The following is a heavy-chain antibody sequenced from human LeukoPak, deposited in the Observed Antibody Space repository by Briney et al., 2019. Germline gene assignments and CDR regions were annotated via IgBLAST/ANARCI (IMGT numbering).Heavy chain of an antibody. CDR2: INWNGGST. J-gene: IGHJ6*03. Sequence: GGSLRLSCGVSGFTFDDYGMNWVRQAPGKGLEWVSGINWNGGSTGYADSVKGRFTISGDSAKNSLYLQMNSLRAEDTALYYCARVYELREEDYYYYYMDVWGKGTTVTVSS. D-gene: IGHD5/OR15-5a*01. CDR1: GFTFDDYG. V-gene: IGHV3-20*04. CDR3: ARVYELREEDYYYYYMDV.